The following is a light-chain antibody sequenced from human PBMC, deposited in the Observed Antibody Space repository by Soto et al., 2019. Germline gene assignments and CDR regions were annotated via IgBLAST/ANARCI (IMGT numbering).Light chain of an antibody. CDR1: QNISNY. CDR3: KQYGT. J-gene: IGKJ1*01. Sequence: IVLTQSPATLSLSPGKRATLSCRASQNISNYLIWYQQKPGQAPRLLIYGASRRATGIPDRFSGSGSGSDFTLTISRLEPEDFAVDYCKQYGTFVQGTKVDIK. V-gene: IGKV3-20*01. CDR2: GAS.